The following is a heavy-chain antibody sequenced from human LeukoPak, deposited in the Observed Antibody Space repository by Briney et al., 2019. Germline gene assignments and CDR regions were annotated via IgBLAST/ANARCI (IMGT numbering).Heavy chain of an antibody. CDR3: AKGKQWLIPNWFDP. D-gene: IGHD6-19*01. CDR2: ISGSGGST. V-gene: IGHV3-23*01. J-gene: IGHJ5*02. Sequence: GGSLRLSCAASGFTFSSYAMSWVRQAPGKGLEWVSAISGSGGSTYYADSVKGRFTISRDNSKNTLHLQMNSLRADDTAVYYCAKGKQWLIPNWFDPWGQGTLVTVSS. CDR1: GFTFSSYA.